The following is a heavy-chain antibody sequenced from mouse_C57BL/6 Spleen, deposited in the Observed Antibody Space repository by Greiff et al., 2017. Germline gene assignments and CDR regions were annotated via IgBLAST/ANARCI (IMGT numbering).Heavy chain of an antibody. V-gene: IGHV5-4*01. CDR2: ISDGGSYT. J-gene: IGHJ4*01. D-gene: IGHD2-1*01. Sequence: EVKLMESGGGLVKPGGSLKLSCAASGFTFSSYAMSWVRQTPEKRLEWVATISDGGSYTYYPDNVKGRFTISRDNAKNNLYLQMSHLKSEDTAMYYCARDRGNYVAYYAMDYWGQGTSVTVSS. CDR3: ARDRGNYVAYYAMDY. CDR1: GFTFSSYA.